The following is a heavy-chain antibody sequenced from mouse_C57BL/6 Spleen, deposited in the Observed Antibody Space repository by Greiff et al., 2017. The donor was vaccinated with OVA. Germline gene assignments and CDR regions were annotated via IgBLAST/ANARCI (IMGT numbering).Heavy chain of an antibody. CDR2: INPGSGGT. CDR1: GYAFTNYL. Sequence: QVQLQQSGAELVRPGTSVKVSCKASGYAFTNYLIEWVKQRPGQGLEWIGVINPGSGGTNYNEKFKGKATLTADKSSSTAYMQLSSLTSEDSAVYFCARETGYYAMDYWGQGTSVTVSS. CDR3: ARETGYYAMDY. V-gene: IGHV1-54*01. J-gene: IGHJ4*01. D-gene: IGHD4-1*01.